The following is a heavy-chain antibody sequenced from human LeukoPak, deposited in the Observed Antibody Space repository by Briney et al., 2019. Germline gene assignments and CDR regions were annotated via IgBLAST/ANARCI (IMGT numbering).Heavy chain of an antibody. CDR3: ARGGHCSTTSCSNYDGMDV. V-gene: IGHV3-33*01. J-gene: IGHJ6*02. D-gene: IGHD2-2*01. CDR2: TWYDGSNK. Sequence: GGSLRLSCAASGFTFSTYGMHWVRQPPGKGLEWVAATWYDGSNKYYADSVKGRFTISRDNSKNTLYLQMNSLRAEDTAVYFCARGGHCSTTSCSNYDGMDVWGQGTTLTVSS. CDR1: GFTFSTYG.